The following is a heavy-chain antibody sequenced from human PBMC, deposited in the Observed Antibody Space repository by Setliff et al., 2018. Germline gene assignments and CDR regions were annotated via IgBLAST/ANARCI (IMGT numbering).Heavy chain of an antibody. CDR3: ARDKADYYDRSGYSGASDV. D-gene: IGHD3-22*01. Sequence: SVKVSCKASGGTFGSSALSWVRQAPRQGLEWMGGIIPMFDTGIYAEKFQGRVTLSADESTSTVYMELTRLRPEDTAIYYCARDKADYYDRSGYSGASDVWGQGTMVTVSS. CDR1: GGTFGSSA. V-gene: IGHV1-69*13. J-gene: IGHJ3*01. CDR2: IIPMFDTG.